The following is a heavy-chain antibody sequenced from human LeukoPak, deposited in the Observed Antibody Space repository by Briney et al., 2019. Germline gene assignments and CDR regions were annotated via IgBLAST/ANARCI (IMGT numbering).Heavy chain of an antibody. D-gene: IGHD2-2*01. Sequence: SVKVSCKASGGTFSSYAISWVRQALGQGLEWMGGIIPIFGTTNYAQKFQGRVTITADESTSTAYMELSSLRSEDTAVYYCARGYCSSTSCYSLPHWGQGTLVTVSS. J-gene: IGHJ4*02. CDR2: IIPIFGTT. CDR3: ARGYCSSTSCYSLPH. V-gene: IGHV1-69*13. CDR1: GGTFSSYA.